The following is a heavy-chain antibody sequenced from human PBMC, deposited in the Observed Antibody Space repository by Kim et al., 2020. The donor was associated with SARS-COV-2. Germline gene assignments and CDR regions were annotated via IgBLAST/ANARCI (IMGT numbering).Heavy chain of an antibody. Sequence: SVKVSCKASGGSFSSYGITWVRQAPGQGLEWMGRIIPILDIVNYAQKFQGRVTMTADKSTGTAYRELSSLTSEDTAIYYCARGGWSTTCVGCNHGMDVWGQGTTVNVSS. CDR2: IIPILDIV. V-gene: IGHV1-69*04. J-gene: IGHJ6*02. CDR3: ARGGWSTTCVGCNHGMDV. CDR1: GGSFSSYG. D-gene: IGHD2-2*01.